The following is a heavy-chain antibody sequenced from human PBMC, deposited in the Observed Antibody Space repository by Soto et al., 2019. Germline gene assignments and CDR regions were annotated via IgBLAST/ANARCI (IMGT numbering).Heavy chain of an antibody. V-gene: IGHV4-31*03. CDR2: IYYSGST. J-gene: IGHJ5*02. D-gene: IGHD4-17*01. CDR3: ARAGDDYGGNSPWFDP. Sequence: SETLSLTCTVSGGSISSGGYYWSWIRQHPGKGLEWIGYIYYSGSTYYNPSLKSRVTISVDTSKNQFSLKLSSVTAADTAVYYCARAGDDYGGNSPWFDPWGQGTLVTVSS. CDR1: GGSISSGGYY.